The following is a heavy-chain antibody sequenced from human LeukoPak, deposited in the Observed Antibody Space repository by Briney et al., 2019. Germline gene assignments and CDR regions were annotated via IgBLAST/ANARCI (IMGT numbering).Heavy chain of an antibody. V-gene: IGHV3-21*04. CDR1: GFTFSSYS. CDR3: AKDIWFGDYFDY. CDR2: ISSSSSYI. Sequence: GGSLRLSCAASGFTFSSYSMNWVRQAPGKGLEWVSSISSSSSYIYYADSVKGRFTISRDKSKNTLYLQMNSLRAEDTAIYFCAKDIWFGDYFDYWGQGTLVTVSS. D-gene: IGHD3-10*01. J-gene: IGHJ4*02.